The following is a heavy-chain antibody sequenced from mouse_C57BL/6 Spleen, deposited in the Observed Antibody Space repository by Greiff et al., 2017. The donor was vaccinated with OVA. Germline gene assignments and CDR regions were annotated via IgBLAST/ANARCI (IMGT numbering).Heavy chain of an antibody. CDR3: ARDWDGGYFDV. J-gene: IGHJ1*03. CDR1: GFTFSSYG. V-gene: IGHV5-6*02. Sequence: DVKLQESGGDLVKPGGSLKLSCAASGFTFSSYGMSWVRQTPDKRLEWVATISSGGSYTYYPDSVKGRFTISRDNAKNTLYLQMSSLKSEDTAMYYCARDWDGGYFDVWGTGTTVTVSS. D-gene: IGHD4-1*01. CDR2: ISSGGSYT.